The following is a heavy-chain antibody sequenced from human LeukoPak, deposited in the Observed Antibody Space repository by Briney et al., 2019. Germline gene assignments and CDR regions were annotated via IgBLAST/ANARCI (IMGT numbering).Heavy chain of an antibody. CDR1: GYTFTNYY. CDR2: INPSGGST. CDR3: ARDRATDSGSYFPDY. D-gene: IGHD1-26*01. J-gene: IGHJ4*02. V-gene: IGHV1-46*01. Sequence: ASVNVSCKASGYTFTNYYMHWVRQAPGQGLEWMGIINPSGGSTSYAQKFQGRVTMTRDTSTSTVYMELSSLRSEDTAVYYCARDRATDSGSYFPDYWGQGTLVTVSS.